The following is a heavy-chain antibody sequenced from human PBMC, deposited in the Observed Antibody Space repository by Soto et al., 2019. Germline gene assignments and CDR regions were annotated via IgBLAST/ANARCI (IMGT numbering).Heavy chain of an antibody. Sequence: EVQLVESGGGLVKPGGSLKLSYAGSGFIFTNAWLNWVRQAPGKGPEWVGRIRSRAAGGTIEYAAPVKGRFTISRDDSKNTLSLEMNSLKIEDTAVYYCNKEYYYGMDAWGQGTTVTVSS. CDR3: NKEYYYGMDA. J-gene: IGHJ6*02. CDR2: IRSRAAGGTI. CDR1: GFIFTNAW. V-gene: IGHV3-15*07.